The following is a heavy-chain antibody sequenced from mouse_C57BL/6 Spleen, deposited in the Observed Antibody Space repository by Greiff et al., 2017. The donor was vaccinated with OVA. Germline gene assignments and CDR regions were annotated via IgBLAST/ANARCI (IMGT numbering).Heavy chain of an antibody. D-gene: IGHD2-4*01. J-gene: IGHJ3*01. V-gene: IGHV5-9*01. CDR2: ISGGGGNT. CDR3: ASGDYDYDVAWFAY. CDR1: GFTFSSYT. Sequence: VQLQESGGGLVKPGGSLKLSCAASGFTFSSYTMSWVRQTPEKRLEWVATISGGGGNTYYPDSVKGRFTISRDNAKNTLYLQMSSLRSEDTALYYCASGDYDYDVAWFAYWGQGTLVTVSA.